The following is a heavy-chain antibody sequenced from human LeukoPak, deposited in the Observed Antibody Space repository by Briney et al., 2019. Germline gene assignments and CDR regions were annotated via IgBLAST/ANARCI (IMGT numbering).Heavy chain of an antibody. J-gene: IGHJ4*02. V-gene: IGHV3-21*01. D-gene: IGHD4-17*01. CDR1: GFTFSRYS. Sequence: GGSLRLSCAASGFTFSRYSMNWVRQAPGKGLEWVSSISSSSSYIYYADSVKGRFTISRDNAKNSLYLQMNSLRAEDTAVYYCARSTVTTGLVDYWGQGTLVTVSS. CDR3: ARSTVTTGLVDY. CDR2: ISSSSSYI.